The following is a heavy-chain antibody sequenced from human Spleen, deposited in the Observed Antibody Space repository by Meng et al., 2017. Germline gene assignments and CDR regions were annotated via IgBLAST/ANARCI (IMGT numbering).Heavy chain of an antibody. CDR1: GGSFSHYD. D-gene: IGHD4-11*01. CDR3: ARGPTTMAHDFDY. J-gene: IGHJ4*02. CDR2: INHSGST. Sequence: LLQWLCPGLLKPSETPALSSVASGGSFSHYDWSCIRQPPGKGLEWFGEINHSGSTNYNPSLESRATISVDTSQNNLSLKLSSVTAADSAVYYCARGPTTMAHDFDYWGQGTLVTVSS. V-gene: IGHV4-34*01.